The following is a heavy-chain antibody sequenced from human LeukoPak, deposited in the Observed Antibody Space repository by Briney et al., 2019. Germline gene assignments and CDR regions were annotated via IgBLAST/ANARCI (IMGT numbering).Heavy chain of an antibody. Sequence: GGSLRLSCAASGFTFSDYYMSWIRQAPGKGLEWVSYISSSNTIYYADSVKGRFTISRDNAKNSLYLQMNSLRAEDTAVYYCAKDKFSPFDYWGQGTLVTVSS. J-gene: IGHJ4*02. CDR1: GFTFSDYY. CDR2: ISSSNTI. CDR3: AKDKFSPFDY. V-gene: IGHV3-11*04.